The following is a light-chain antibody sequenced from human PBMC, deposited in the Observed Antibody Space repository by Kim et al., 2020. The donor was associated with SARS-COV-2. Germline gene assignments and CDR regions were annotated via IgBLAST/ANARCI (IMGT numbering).Light chain of an antibody. CDR2: AAS. J-gene: IGKJ1*01. CDR3: QNYKSVPWT. V-gene: IGKV1-27*01. Sequence: DIQMTQSPSSLSASVGDRITVTCRASQGIYDYLAWYQQKPGKTPKLLIYAASTLQSDVPSRFSAGGSGTDFTLTISSLQPEDVATYYCQNYKSVPWTFGQGTKVDIK. CDR1: QGIYDY.